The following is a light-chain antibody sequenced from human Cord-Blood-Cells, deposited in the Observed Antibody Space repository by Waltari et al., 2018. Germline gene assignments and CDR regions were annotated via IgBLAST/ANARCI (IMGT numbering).Light chain of an antibody. V-gene: IGLV2-23*01. CDR1: SSAVGSYNL. CDR2: EGS. CDR3: CSYAGSSTPVV. J-gene: IGLJ2*01. Sequence: QSALTQPASVSGSPGQSITTSCTGTSSAVGSYNLVSWYQQHPGKAPKLMIYEGSKRPSGVSNRFSGSKSGNTASLTISGLQAEDEADYYCCSYAGSSTPVVFGGGTKLTVL.